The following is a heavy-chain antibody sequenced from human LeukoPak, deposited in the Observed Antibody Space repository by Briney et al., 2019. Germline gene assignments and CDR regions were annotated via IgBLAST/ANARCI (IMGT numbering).Heavy chain of an antibody. D-gene: IGHD4-11*01. CDR3: ARDRVRGNSNPFFDY. CDR1: GVSISSYY. Sequence: SETLSLTCTVSGVSISSYYWSWIRQTPGKGLEWIGYIYYSGTTNYNPSLKSRVTISVDTSKNQFSLKLSSVTAADTAVYYCARDRVRGNSNPFFDYWGQGTLVTVSS. J-gene: IGHJ4*02. V-gene: IGHV4-59*01. CDR2: IYYSGTT.